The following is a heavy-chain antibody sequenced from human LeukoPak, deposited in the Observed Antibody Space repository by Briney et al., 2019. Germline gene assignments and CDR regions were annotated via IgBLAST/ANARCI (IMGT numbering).Heavy chain of an antibody. CDR3: ARGAAATSNFDY. CDR2: IIPIFGTA. J-gene: IGHJ4*02. Sequence: ASVKVSCKASGGTFSSYAISWVRQAPGQGLEWMGGIIPIFGTANYAQKFQGRVTITADESTSTAYMELSSLRSEDTAVYYCARGAAATSNFDYWGQGTLVTASS. CDR1: GGTFSSYA. V-gene: IGHV1-69*13. D-gene: IGHD6-13*01.